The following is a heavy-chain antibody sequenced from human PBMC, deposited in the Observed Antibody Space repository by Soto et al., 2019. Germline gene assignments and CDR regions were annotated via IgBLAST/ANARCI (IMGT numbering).Heavy chain of an antibody. CDR2: IWYDGSNK. CDR1: GFTFSSYG. Sequence: GRSLRLSCSAAGFTFSSYGMQWVRQAPGKGREWVAVIWYDGSNKYYADSVKGRFTISRDNSKNTLYLQMNSLRAEDTAVYYCASEYCSGGRCYYYGMDVWGQGT. V-gene: IGHV3-33*01. J-gene: IGHJ6*02. CDR3: ASEYCSGGRCYYYGMDV. D-gene: IGHD2-15*01.